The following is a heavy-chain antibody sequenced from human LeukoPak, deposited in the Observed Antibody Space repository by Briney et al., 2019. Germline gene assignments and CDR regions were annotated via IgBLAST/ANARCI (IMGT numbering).Heavy chain of an antibody. V-gene: IGHV3-23*01. J-gene: IGHJ4*02. CDR2: ISGSGGST. CDR3: ARNPYDFWSGYLYYFDY. D-gene: IGHD3-3*01. CDR1: GFTFSSYA. Sequence: PGGSLRLSCAASGFTFSSYAMSWVRQAPGKGLEWVSAISGSGGSTYYADSVKGRFTISRDNSKNTLYLQMNSLRAEDTAVYYCARNPYDFWSGYLYYFDYWGQGTLVTVSS.